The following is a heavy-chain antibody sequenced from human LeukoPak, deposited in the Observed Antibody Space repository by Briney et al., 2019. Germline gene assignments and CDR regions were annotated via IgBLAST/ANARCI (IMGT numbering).Heavy chain of an antibody. CDR1: GFTFSACS. CDR3: ARDGSGWSRDY. V-gene: IGHV3-21*01. CDR2: ISSDSAYK. J-gene: IGHJ4*02. D-gene: IGHD2-15*01. Sequence: GGSLRLSCAASGFTFSACSMNWVRQVPGKGLEWVSGISSDSAYKYYADSVKGRFTVSRDNAKNSLSLHMSSLRAEDTAVYYCARDGSGWSRDYWGQGTLVTVSS.